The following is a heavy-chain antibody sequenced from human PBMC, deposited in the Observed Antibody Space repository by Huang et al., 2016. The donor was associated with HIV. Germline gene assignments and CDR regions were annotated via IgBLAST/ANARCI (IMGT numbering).Heavy chain of an antibody. J-gene: IGHJ4*02. D-gene: IGHD6-13*01. Sequence: EVQLVESGGGLVKPGGSLRLSCAASGFSLDSYTMYWVRQTPGKGLQCVSSISPSSSFIDSADSVKGRFSISRDNAKNSLYLQMNNLRGEDTAVYYCARDRGQQLSPFDSWGQGTLVTVSS. CDR3: ARDRGQQLSPFDS. V-gene: IGHV3-21*01. CDR1: GFSLDSYT. CDR2: ISPSSSFI.